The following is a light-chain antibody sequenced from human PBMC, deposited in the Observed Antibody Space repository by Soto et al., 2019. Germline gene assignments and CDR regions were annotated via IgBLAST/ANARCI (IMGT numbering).Light chain of an antibody. CDR3: CSYAGSYTGV. J-gene: IGLJ1*01. Sequence: QSVLTQPRSVSGSPRQSVTISCTGTSSDVGGYNYVSWYQQHPGKVPKLMIYDVSKRPSGVPDRSSGSKSGNTASLTISGLQAEDEADYYCCSYAGSYTGVFGTGTKVTVL. CDR1: SSDVGGYNY. V-gene: IGLV2-11*01. CDR2: DVS.